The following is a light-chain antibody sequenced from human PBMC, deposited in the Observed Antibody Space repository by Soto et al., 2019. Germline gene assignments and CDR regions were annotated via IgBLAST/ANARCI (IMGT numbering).Light chain of an antibody. J-gene: IGLJ1*01. CDR2: GNT. Sequence: QSVLTQPPSVSGAPGQRVTISCTWSGSSIGAPYDVHWYQQLPGAAPKLLIYGNTNRPSGVPDRFSGSKSGTSVSLAITGLQAEDEADYYCQSFDSSLNGYVFGTGTRSPS. CDR3: QSFDSSLNGYV. CDR1: GSSIGAPYD. V-gene: IGLV1-40*01.